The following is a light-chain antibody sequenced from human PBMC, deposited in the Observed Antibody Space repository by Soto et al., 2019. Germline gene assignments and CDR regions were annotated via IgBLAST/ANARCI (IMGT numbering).Light chain of an antibody. V-gene: IGLV2-8*01. Sequence: QSVLTQPPSASGSPGQSVTISCTGTSSDVGGYNFVSWYQQHPGKAPRLMIYEVTRRPSGVPDRFSGSKSGNTASLTVSGLQAEDEADYYCSSYAGNNNPYVFGTGTELTVL. CDR1: SSDVGGYNF. J-gene: IGLJ1*01. CDR2: EVT. CDR3: SSYAGNNNPYV.